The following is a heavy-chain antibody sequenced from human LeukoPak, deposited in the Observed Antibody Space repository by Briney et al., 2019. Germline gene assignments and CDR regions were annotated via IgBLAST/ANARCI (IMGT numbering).Heavy chain of an antibody. CDR1: GYTFSSYW. J-gene: IGHJ3*02. CDR2: IKQDGSEK. V-gene: IGHV3-7*02. CDR3: ARRMGGELVAFDI. D-gene: IGHD1-7*01. Sequence: GGSLRLSCAASGYTFSSYWMSWVRQAPGKGLEWVANIKQDGSEKYYVDSVKGRFTISRDNAKDSLYLQMNSLSAEDTAVYYCARRMGGELVAFDIWGQGTMVTVSS.